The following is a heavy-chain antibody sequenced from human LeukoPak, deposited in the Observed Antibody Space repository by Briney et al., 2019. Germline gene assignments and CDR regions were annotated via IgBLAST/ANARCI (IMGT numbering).Heavy chain of an antibody. D-gene: IGHD1-7*01. CDR1: GGSISSSSYY. J-gene: IGHJ4*02. CDR2: IYYSGST. V-gene: IGHV4-39*07. Sequence: QTSETLSLTCTVSGGSISSSSYYWGWIRQPPGKGLEWIGSIYYSGSTYYNPSLKSRVTISVDTSKNQFSLKLSSVAAADTAIYYCARSGFGTTNIYSYFAYWGQGTLVTVSS. CDR3: ARSGFGTTNIYSYFAY.